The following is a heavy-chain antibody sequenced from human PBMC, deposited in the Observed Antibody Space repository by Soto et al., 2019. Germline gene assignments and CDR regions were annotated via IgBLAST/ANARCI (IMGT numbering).Heavy chain of an antibody. CDR3: ARDYGGNYDFWSGDLTRPLEYYYMDV. V-gene: IGHV3-11*01. D-gene: IGHD3-3*01. J-gene: IGHJ6*03. CDR2: ISSSGSTI. CDR1: GFTFSDYY. Sequence: GGSLRLSCAASGFTFSDYYMSGIRQAPGKGLEWVSYISSSGSTIYYADSVKGRFTISRDNAKNSLYLQMNSLRAEDTAVYYCARDYGGNYDFWSGDLTRPLEYYYMDVWGKGTTVTVSS.